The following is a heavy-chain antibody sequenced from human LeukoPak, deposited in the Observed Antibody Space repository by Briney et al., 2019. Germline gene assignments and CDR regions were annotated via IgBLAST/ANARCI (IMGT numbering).Heavy chain of an antibody. J-gene: IGHJ4*02. CDR2: IRSDGSGI. D-gene: IGHD4-11*01. Sequence: GGSLRLSCAASGFRFGAYWMHWVRQVSGKGPVWVSHIRSDGSGIMYADSVKGRFTISRDNAKNTLYLQMNSLRAEDTAVYYCATDYFYRIESWGQGTLVTVSS. V-gene: IGHV3-74*03. CDR1: GFRFGAYW. CDR3: ATDYFYRIES.